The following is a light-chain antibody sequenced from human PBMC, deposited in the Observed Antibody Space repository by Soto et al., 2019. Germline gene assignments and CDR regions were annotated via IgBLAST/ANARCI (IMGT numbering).Light chain of an antibody. CDR3: QQRSNWPPLT. Sequence: EIVLTQSPATLSLSPGERATLSCRASQSVSSYLAWYQQRPGQAPRLLIYDAANRATGVPARFSGSGSGTDVTLTISSREHEDFAVYYCQQRSNWPPLTFGGGTKVEIK. CDR1: QSVSSY. CDR2: DAA. J-gene: IGKJ4*01. V-gene: IGKV3-11*01.